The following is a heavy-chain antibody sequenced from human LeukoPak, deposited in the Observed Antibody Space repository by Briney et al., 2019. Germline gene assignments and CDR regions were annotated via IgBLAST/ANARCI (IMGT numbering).Heavy chain of an antibody. CDR1: RFTFSSYA. D-gene: IGHD3-22*01. Sequence: GGSLRLSCAASRFTFSSYAMNWVRQAPGKGLEWVSTISGSGGSTYYADSVKGRFTISRDNSKNTLYLQTNSLRAEDTAVYYCAKIDYYDSSGYYSPLVDYWGQGTLVTVSS. V-gene: IGHV3-23*01. CDR3: AKIDYYDSSGYYSPLVDY. J-gene: IGHJ4*02. CDR2: ISGSGGST.